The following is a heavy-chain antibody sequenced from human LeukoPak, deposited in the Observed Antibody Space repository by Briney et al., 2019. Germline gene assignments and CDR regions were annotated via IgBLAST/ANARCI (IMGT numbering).Heavy chain of an antibody. CDR1: GFTFSSYE. J-gene: IGHJ4*02. CDR2: ISSSGSTI. CDR3: ARGGRAQLAVAGTHNIDY. D-gene: IGHD6-19*01. Sequence: HPGGSLRLSGAASGFTFSSYEMNWVRQAPGTGLEWVSYISSSGSTIYYADSVKGRFTISRDNAKNSLYLQMNSLRAEDTAVYYCARGGRAQLAVAGTHNIDYWGQGTLVTVSS. V-gene: IGHV3-48*03.